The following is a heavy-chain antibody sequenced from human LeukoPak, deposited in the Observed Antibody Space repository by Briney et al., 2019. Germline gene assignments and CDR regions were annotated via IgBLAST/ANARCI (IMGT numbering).Heavy chain of an antibody. V-gene: IGHV3-21*01. CDR2: ITSAGGYK. Sequence: GRTLRLSCVASAVTFSDYSVNWVRQAPGKGLAWVASITSAGGYKYYADSVKGRFTISRDNAQNSLFLQMNSLRAEDTAVYFCATSGGFVLPNAITGNWYMDVWGRGTSVTVSS. CDR1: AVTFSDYS. J-gene: IGHJ6*03. D-gene: IGHD2-2*01. CDR3: ATSGGFVLPNAITGNWYMDV.